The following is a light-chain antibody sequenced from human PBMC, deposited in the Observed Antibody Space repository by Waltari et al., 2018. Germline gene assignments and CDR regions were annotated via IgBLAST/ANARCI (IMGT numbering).Light chain of an antibody. V-gene: IGKV2-30*02. CDR3: MQATQWPLT. Sequence: QSLVHSDGKTYLNWVQQRPGQSPRRLIYKVFNRDSGVPDRFSGSGSGTDFTLKISRVEAEDVGTYYCMQATQWPLTFGQGTKVEIK. CDR1: QSLVHSDGKTY. CDR2: KVF. J-gene: IGKJ1*01.